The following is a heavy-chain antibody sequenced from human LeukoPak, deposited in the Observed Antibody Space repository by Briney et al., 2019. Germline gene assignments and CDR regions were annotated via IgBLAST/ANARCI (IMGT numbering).Heavy chain of an antibody. CDR2: IYSGGST. Sequence: PGGSRRLSCAASGFTVSSNYMSWVRQAPGKGLEWVSVIYSGGSTYYADSVKGRFTISRDNSKNTLYLQMNSLRAEDTAVYYCAKESSGWPYYFDYWGQGTLVTVSS. D-gene: IGHD6-19*01. J-gene: IGHJ4*02. V-gene: IGHV3-53*01. CDR3: AKESSGWPYYFDY. CDR1: GFTVSSNY.